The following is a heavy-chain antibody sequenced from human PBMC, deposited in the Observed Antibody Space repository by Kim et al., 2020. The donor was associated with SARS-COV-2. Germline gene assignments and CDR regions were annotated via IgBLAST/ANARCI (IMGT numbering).Heavy chain of an antibody. J-gene: IGHJ3*02. CDR1: GFTFSDSP. CDR2: IRSKANSYAT. V-gene: IGHV3-73*01. D-gene: IGHD1-1*01. Sequence: GGSLRLSCAASGFTFSDSPMHWVRQASGKGLEWVGRIRSKANSYATAYAASVRGRFIISRDDSKNTAYLQMNSLKTEDTAAYYCTRIPGTPFAFWDAFD. CDR3: TRIPGTPFAFWDAFD.